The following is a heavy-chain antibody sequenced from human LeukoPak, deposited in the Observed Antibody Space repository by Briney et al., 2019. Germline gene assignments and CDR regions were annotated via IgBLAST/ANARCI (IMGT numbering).Heavy chain of an antibody. CDR2: INPNSGGT. D-gene: IGHD1-26*01. V-gene: IGHV1-2*02. CDR1: GYTFTGYY. CDR3: ARDVDSGTYHLGYV. Sequence: GASVKVSCKASGYTFTGYYMHWVRQAPGQGLEWMGWINPNSGGTNYAQKFQGRVTMTRDTSISTAYMELSRLRSDDTAVYYCARDVDSGTYHLGYVWGKGTTVTVSS. J-gene: IGHJ6*04.